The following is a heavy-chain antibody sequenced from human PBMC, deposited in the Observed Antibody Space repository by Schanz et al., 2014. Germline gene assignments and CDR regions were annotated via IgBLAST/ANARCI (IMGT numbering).Heavy chain of an antibody. V-gene: IGHV3-33*01. CDR2: IWYDGSNK. D-gene: IGHD2-21*02. Sequence: QVQLVESGGGVVQPGRSLRLSCATSGLNFDYYGMNWVRQAPGKGLEWVAIIWYDGSNKYYADSVKGRFTISRDNSKNTLFLQMSSLRAEDTAVYYCARPSDSSWYMDVWGKGTTXTVSS. J-gene: IGHJ6*03. CDR3: ARPSDSSWYMDV. CDR1: GLNFDYYG.